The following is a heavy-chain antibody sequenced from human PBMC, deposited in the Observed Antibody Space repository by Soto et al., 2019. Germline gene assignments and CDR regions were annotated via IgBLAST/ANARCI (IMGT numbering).Heavy chain of an antibody. CDR1: GFTFSSYA. V-gene: IGHV3-23*01. Sequence: GGSLRLSCAASGFTFSSYAMSWVRQAPGKGLEWVSAISGSGGSTYYADSVKGRFTISRDNSKNTLYLQMNSLRAEDTAVYYCVKGTGFGELYYMDVWGKGTTVTVSS. J-gene: IGHJ6*03. CDR3: VKGTGFGELYYMDV. D-gene: IGHD3-10*01. CDR2: ISGSGGST.